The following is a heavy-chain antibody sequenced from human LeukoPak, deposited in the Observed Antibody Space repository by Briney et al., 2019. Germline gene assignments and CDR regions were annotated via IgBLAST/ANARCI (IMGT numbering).Heavy chain of an antibody. CDR2: IKQDGSEK. Sequence: GGSLRLSCAASGFTFSSYWMSWVRQAPGKGLEWVANIKQDGSEKYYVDSVKGRFTISRDNAKNSLYLQMNSLRAEDTAVYYCARDKPHGRYYYDSSGYPFGYWGQGTLVTVSS. CDR1: GFTFSSYW. V-gene: IGHV3-7*01. CDR3: ARDKPHGRYYYDSSGYPFGY. J-gene: IGHJ4*02. D-gene: IGHD3-22*01.